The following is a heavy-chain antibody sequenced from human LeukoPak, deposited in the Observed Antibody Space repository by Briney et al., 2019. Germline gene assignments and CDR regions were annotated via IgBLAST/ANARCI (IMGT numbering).Heavy chain of an antibody. D-gene: IGHD6-19*01. CDR2: IYYSGST. J-gene: IGHJ4*02. CDR3: ARVKAVAGTPFDY. Sequence: SETLSLTCTVSGGSISSYYWSWIRQPPGKGLEWIGYIYYSGSTSYNPSLKSRVTISVDTSKNQFSLKVRSVTAADTAVYFCARVKAVAGTPFDYWGQGTLVTVSS. CDR1: GGSISSYY. V-gene: IGHV4-59*08.